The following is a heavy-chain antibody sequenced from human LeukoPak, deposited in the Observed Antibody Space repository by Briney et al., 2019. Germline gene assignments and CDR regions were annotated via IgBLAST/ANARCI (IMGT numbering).Heavy chain of an antibody. CDR1: GFTFSSYG. D-gene: IGHD3-22*01. Sequence: GGSLRLTCAASGFTFSSYGMHWVRQAPGKGLEWVAVIWYDGSNKYYADSVKGRSTISRDNSKNTLYLQMNSLRAEDTAVYYCARVQTHYYDSSGPLDYWGQGTLVTVSS. J-gene: IGHJ4*02. V-gene: IGHV3-33*01. CDR2: IWYDGSNK. CDR3: ARVQTHYYDSSGPLDY.